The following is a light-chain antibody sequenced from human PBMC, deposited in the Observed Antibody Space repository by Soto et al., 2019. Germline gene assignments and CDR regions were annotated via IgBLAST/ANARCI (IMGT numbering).Light chain of an antibody. V-gene: IGLV2-14*01. CDR3: SSYTSSSTSV. Sequence: QSALTQPASVSGSPRQSITISCTGTSSDVGGYNYVSWYQQHPGKAPKLMIYDVSNRPSWVSNRFSGCKSGNTASLTISGLQAEDEADYYCSSYTSSSTSVFGTGTQVTVL. CDR1: SSDVGGYNY. J-gene: IGLJ1*01. CDR2: DVS.